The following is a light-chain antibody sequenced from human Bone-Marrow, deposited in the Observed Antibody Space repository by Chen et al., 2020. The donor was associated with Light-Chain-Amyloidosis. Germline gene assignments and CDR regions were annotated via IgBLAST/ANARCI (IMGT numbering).Light chain of an antibody. CDR1: SNDVGGYNL. V-gene: IGLV2-23*02. Sequence: QSALTQPASVSGSPGQSITISCTGTSNDVGGYNLVSWYQQYPGEAPKLIIYEVNKRPSGLSNRFSGDKSDNTASLTISGLQAEDEADYYCCSYAGSSTDVFGTGTKVTVL. CDR2: EVN. J-gene: IGLJ1*01. CDR3: CSYAGSSTDV.